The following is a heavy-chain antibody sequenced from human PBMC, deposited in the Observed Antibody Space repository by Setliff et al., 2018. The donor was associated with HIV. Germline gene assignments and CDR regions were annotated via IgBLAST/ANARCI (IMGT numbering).Heavy chain of an antibody. J-gene: IGHJ5*02. CDR1: GDSISTDY. CDR2: IYTSGST. CDR3: ARVKATAGVMSPEKGRFDP. Sequence: SETLSLTCTVSGDSISTDYWTWIRQPPGKGLEWIGYIYTSGSTFYSPSLKSRVTISVDTSRNQFSLKLNSVTAEDTAVYYCARVKATAGVMSPEKGRFDPWGQGTLVTVSS. D-gene: IGHD6-13*01. V-gene: IGHV4-4*09.